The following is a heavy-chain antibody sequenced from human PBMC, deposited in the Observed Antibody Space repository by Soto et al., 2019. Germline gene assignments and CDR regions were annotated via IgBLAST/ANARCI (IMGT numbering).Heavy chain of an antibody. J-gene: IGHJ5*02. CDR3: ARHFNAYSSGRGWFDP. D-gene: IGHD6-25*01. Sequence: SETLSLTCAVSGGSISSSSYYWGWIRQPPGKGLEWIGSIYYSGSTYYNPSLKSRVTISVDTSKNQFSLKLSSVTAADTAVYYCARHFNAYSSGRGWFDPWGQGTLVTVSS. CDR1: GGSISSSSYY. V-gene: IGHV4-39*01. CDR2: IYYSGST.